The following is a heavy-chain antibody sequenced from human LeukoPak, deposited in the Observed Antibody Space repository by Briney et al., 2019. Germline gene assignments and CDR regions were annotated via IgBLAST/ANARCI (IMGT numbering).Heavy chain of an antibody. J-gene: IGHJ4*02. CDR3: ARQSAPVLTKTGGLYYFDF. V-gene: IGHV5-51*01. CDR2: VYPDDSDA. Sequence: GESLKISCKGSGYSFTNYWIAWLRQMPGKGLEWMGIVYPDDSDARYNPSFQGQVTISADKSISTAYLQWSSLEASDTAIFYCARQSAPVLTKTGGLYYFDFWGQGTLVTVSS. D-gene: IGHD3-16*01. CDR1: GYSFTNYW.